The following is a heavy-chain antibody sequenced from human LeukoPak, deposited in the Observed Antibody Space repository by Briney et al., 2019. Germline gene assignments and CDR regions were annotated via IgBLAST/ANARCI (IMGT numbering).Heavy chain of an antibody. CDR1: GFTFSTYA. Sequence: PGGSLRLSCAASGFTFSTYAMSWVCKIPGKGLEWVSAISGSDDGTYYADSVKGRFTISRDNSRNTLYLQMNTLIAEDTAVYFCAKSPVSSCRGSFCYPFDYWGQGNLVTVSS. CDR3: AKSPVSSCRGSFCYPFDY. J-gene: IGHJ4*02. D-gene: IGHD2-15*01. CDR2: ISGSDDGT. V-gene: IGHV3-23*01.